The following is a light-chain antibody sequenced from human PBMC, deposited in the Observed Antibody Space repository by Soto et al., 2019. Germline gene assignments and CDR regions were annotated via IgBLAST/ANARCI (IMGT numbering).Light chain of an antibody. CDR1: QSVSSNY. V-gene: IGKV3D-20*01. J-gene: IGKJ1*01. CDR2: DTS. Sequence: EIVLTQSPATLSLSPWERATLSCGASQSVSSNYLAWYQQKPGLAPRLLIYDTSTRATGVPARFRGSRSGPEFTLTISSLQHDDFATYYCQHYNSYSEAFGQGTKVDIK. CDR3: QHYNSYSEA.